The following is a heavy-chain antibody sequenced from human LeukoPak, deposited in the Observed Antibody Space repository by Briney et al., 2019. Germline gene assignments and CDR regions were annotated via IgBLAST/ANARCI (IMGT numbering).Heavy chain of an antibody. Sequence: PGGSLRLSCAASGFTFSDYYMSWIRQAPGKGLEGVSYISSSGSTIYYADSVKGRFTISRDNAKNSLYLQMNSLRAEDTAVYYCAKGYCSGGSCYSTPYYYYGMDVWGQGTTVTVSS. J-gene: IGHJ6*02. V-gene: IGHV3-11*01. D-gene: IGHD2-15*01. CDR2: ISSSGSTI. CDR1: GFTFSDYY. CDR3: AKGYCSGGSCYSTPYYYYGMDV.